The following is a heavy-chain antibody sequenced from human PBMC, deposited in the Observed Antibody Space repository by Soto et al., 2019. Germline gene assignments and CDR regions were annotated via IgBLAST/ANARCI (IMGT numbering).Heavy chain of an antibody. CDR2: IYPGDSDT. CDR1: GYSFTSYW. Sequence: PGESLKISCKGSGYSFTSYWIGWVRQMPGKGLEWMGIIYPGDSDTRYSPSFQGQVTISADKSISTAYLQWSGLKASDTAMYYCARRYDILTGYYLGGAFDIWGQGTMVTVSS. V-gene: IGHV5-51*01. J-gene: IGHJ3*02. D-gene: IGHD3-9*01. CDR3: ARRYDILTGYYLGGAFDI.